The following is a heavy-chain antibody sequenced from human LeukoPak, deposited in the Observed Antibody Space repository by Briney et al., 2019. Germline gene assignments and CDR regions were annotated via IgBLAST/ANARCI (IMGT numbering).Heavy chain of an antibody. V-gene: IGHV3-23*01. CDR1: RFAFSSYA. CDR3: AKDGKDYYGSGSYPVDAFDI. J-gene: IGHJ3*02. Sequence: QPGGSLRLSCAASRFAFSSYAMSWVRQAPGKGLEWVSAISGSGGSTYYADSVKGRFTISRDNSKNTLYLQMNSLRAEDTAVYYCAKDGKDYYGSGSYPVDAFDIWGQGTMVTVSS. D-gene: IGHD3-10*01. CDR2: ISGSGGST.